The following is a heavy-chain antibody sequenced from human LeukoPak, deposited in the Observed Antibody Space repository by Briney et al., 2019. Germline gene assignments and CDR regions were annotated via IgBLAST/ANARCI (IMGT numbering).Heavy chain of an antibody. CDR2: IYYSGST. CDR3: ARVDYGSGRIYWYFDL. J-gene: IGHJ2*01. Sequence: SETLSLTCTVSGGSISSSSYYWGWIRQPPGKGLEWIGSIYYSGSTYYNPSLKSRVTISVDTSKNQFSLKLSSVTAADTAVYYCARVDYGSGRIYWYFDLWGRGTLVTVSS. D-gene: IGHD3-10*01. CDR1: GGSISSSSYY. V-gene: IGHV4-39*07.